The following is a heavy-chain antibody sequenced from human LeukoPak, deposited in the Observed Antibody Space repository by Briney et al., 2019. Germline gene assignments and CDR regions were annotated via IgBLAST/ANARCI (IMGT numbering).Heavy chain of an antibody. CDR1: GFTLSDYY. J-gene: IGHJ4*02. V-gene: IGHV3-11*05. D-gene: IGHD3-10*01. CDR2: ISSSSRYT. CDR3: ARGPGPYYVSGSYYNVAAPPLFDY. Sequence: GGSLRLSCAASGFTLSDYYTSWIRQPPGKGLEGVSYISSSSRYTTSPASVKGRFTLSRDNAKNSLYLQMNSLRAEDKAVYYGARGPGPYYVSGSYYNVAAPPLFDYWGQGTLVTVSS.